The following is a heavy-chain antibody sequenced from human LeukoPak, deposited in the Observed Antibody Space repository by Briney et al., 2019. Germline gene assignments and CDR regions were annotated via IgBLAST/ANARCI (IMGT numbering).Heavy chain of an antibody. CDR2: ISSSSSTI. V-gene: IGHV3-48*01. CDR1: GFTFSSYS. Sequence: GGSLRLSCAASGFTFSSYSMNWVRQAPGKGLEWVSYISSSSSTIYYADSVKGRFTISRDNAKNSLYLQMNSLRAEDTAVYYCARDGSYDFRSSFDIWGQGTMVTVSS. J-gene: IGHJ3*02. D-gene: IGHD3-3*01. CDR3: ARDGSYDFRSSFDI.